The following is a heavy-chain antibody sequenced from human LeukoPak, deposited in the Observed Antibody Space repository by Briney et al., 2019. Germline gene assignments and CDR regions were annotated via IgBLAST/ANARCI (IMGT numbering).Heavy chain of an antibody. D-gene: IGHD3-10*01. CDR3: ARDPSGVRGLITYFEY. CDR2: IYYSGST. Sequence: SETLSLTCTVSGASISSSGYYWTWIRQLPGKGLEWIVYIYYSGSTYYNSSLKSRVTISVDTSKNQFSLMMSSVTAADTAVYYCARDPSGVRGLITYFEYWGQGILVTVSS. V-gene: IGHV4-31*03. CDR1: GASISSSGYY. J-gene: IGHJ4*02.